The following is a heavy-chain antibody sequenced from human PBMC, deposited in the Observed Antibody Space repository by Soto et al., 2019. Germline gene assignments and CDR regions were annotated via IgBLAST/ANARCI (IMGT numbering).Heavy chain of an antibody. V-gene: IGHV4-30-4*01. Sequence: SETLSLTCTVSGGSISSGDYYWSWIRQPPGKGLEWIGYIYYSGSTYYNPSLKSRVTISVDTSKNQFSLKLSSVTAADTAVYYCARDRGTGNWNVIGGMDVWGQGTTVTVSS. CDR2: IYYSGST. D-gene: IGHD1-1*01. CDR3: ARDRGTGNWNVIGGMDV. J-gene: IGHJ6*02. CDR1: GGSISSGDYY.